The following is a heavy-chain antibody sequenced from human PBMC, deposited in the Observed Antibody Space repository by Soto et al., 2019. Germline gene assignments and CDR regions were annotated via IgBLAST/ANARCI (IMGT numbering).Heavy chain of an antibody. J-gene: IGHJ6*02. CDR1: GFTFSSYA. D-gene: IGHD7-27*01. CDR2: ISGSGVST. V-gene: IGHV3-23*01. CDR3: AKVRSGGNWGSYYYGMDV. Sequence: EVQLLESGGGLVQPGGSLRLSCAASGFTFSSYAMSWVRQAPGKGLEWVSAISGSGVSTYYADSVKGRFTISRDNSKTTLYLQMNSLRAEDTAVYYCAKVRSGGNWGSYYYGMDVWGQGTTVTVSS.